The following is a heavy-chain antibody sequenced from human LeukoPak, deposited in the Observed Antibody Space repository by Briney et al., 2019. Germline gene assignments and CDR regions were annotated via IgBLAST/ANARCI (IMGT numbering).Heavy chain of an antibody. D-gene: IGHD6-19*01. CDR2: ISSGGTTT. CDR1: GFTFSSYE. Sequence: GGSLRLSCAASGFTFSSYEMNRVRQAPGKGLEWVSYISSGGTTTYYGDSVKGRFTVSRDNAKNSLYLQMNSLRVEDTAVYYCARASVWYGPYWGQGTLVTVSS. CDR3: ARASVWYGPY. V-gene: IGHV3-48*03. J-gene: IGHJ4*02.